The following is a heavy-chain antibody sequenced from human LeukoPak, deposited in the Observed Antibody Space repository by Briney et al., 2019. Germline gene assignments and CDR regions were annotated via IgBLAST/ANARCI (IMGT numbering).Heavy chain of an antibody. CDR2: IYYSGST. CDR3: ARHFGSRVGATTYFDY. J-gene: IGHJ4*02. V-gene: IGHV4-39*01. D-gene: IGHD1-26*01. CDR1: GGSISSSSYY. Sequence: PSETLSLTCTVSGGSISSSSYYWGWIRQPPGKGLEWIGSIYYSGSTYYNPSLKSRVTISVDTSKNQFSLKLSSVTAADTAVYYCARHFGSRVGATTYFDYWGQGTLVTVSS.